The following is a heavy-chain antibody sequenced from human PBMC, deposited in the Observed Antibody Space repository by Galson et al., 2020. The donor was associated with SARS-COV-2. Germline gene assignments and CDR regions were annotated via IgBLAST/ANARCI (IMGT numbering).Heavy chain of an antibody. Sequence: TGGYLRLSCAASGFTFSSYWMSWVRQAPGKGLEWVANIKQDGSEKYYVDSVKGRFTISRDNAKNSLYLQMNSLRAEDTAVYYCARDWEIIAAPSSGCDYWGQGTLVTVSS. J-gene: IGHJ4*02. V-gene: IGHV3-7*05. D-gene: IGHD6-25*01. CDR2: IKQDGSEK. CDR3: ARDWEIIAAPSSGCDY. CDR1: GFTFSSYW.